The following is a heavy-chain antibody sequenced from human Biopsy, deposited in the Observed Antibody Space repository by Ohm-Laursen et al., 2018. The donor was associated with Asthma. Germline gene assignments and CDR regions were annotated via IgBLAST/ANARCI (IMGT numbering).Heavy chain of an antibody. CDR2: ISVYNGNT. V-gene: IGHV1-18*01. J-gene: IGHJ6*02. CDR3: ARAVDFSHYYGIDV. D-gene: IGHD4-23*01. CDR1: GYTFNSAG. Sequence: ASVKASCKASGYTFNSAGITWARQAPGQGLEWMVWISVYNGNTKVAQKLQDRVTMITDTSTSTAYMELRSLRSDDTAVYFCARAVDFSHYYGIDVWGQGTTVTVS.